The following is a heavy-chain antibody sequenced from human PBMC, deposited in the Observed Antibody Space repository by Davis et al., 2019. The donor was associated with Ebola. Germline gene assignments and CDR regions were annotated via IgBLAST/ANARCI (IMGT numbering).Heavy chain of an antibody. D-gene: IGHD4-11*01. CDR2: ISSSGSTI. J-gene: IGHJ6*02. CDR1: GFTFSDYY. CDR3: SMTTVTTDV. V-gene: IGHV3-11*01. Sequence: GESLKISCAASGFTFSDYYMSWIRQAPGKGLEWVSYISSSGSTIYYADSVKGRFTISRDNAKNSLYLQMNSLRAEDTAVYYCSMTTVTTDVWGQGTTVTVSS.